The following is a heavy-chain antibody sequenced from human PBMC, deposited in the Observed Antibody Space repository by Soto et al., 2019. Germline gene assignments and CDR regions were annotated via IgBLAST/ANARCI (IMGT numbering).Heavy chain of an antibody. D-gene: IGHD3-16*01. J-gene: IGHJ5*02. CDR3: PRGGVNWFDP. V-gene: IGHV4-30-4*01. Sequence: SETLSLTCTVSGGSISSGDYYWSWIRQPPGKGLEWIGYIYYSGSTYYNPSLKSRVTISVDTSKNQFSLKLSSVTAADTAVYYCPRGGVNWFDPWGQGTLVTVSS. CDR1: GGSISSGDYY. CDR2: IYYSGST.